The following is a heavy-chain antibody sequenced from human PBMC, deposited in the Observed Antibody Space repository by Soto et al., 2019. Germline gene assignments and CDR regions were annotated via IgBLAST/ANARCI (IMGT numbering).Heavy chain of an antibody. Sequence: SGPTLVNPTQTLTLTCTFSGFSLSTSGMCVSWIRQPPGKALEWLARIDWDDDKYYSTSLKTRLTISKDTSKNQVVLTMTNMDPVDTATYYCARVIWVGELSTGYYYGMDVWGQGTTVTVSS. D-gene: IGHD3-10*01. V-gene: IGHV2-70*11. CDR3: ARVIWVGELSTGYYYGMDV. CDR1: GFSLSTSGMC. J-gene: IGHJ6*02. CDR2: IDWDDDK.